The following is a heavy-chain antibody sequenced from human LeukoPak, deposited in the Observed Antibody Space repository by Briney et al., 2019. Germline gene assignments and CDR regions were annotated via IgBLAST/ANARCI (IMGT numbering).Heavy chain of an antibody. D-gene: IGHD2-2*01. CDR3: ARAKRAYCSSTSCYFLGY. J-gene: IGHJ4*02. CDR1: GYTFTSYD. V-gene: IGHV1-8*01. CDR2: MNPNSGNT. Sequence: ASVKDSCKASGYTFTSYDINWVRQATGQGLAWMGWMNPNSGNTGYAQKFQGRITMTRNTSISTAYMELSSLRSEDTAVYYCARAKRAYCSSTSCYFLGYWGQGTLVTVSS.